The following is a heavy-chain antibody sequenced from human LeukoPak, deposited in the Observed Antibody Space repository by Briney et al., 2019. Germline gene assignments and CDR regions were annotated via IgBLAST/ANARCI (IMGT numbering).Heavy chain of an antibody. CDR1: GVSFSGYY. D-gene: IGHD2/OR15-2a*01. CDR3: ASTERCSTTCPLDY. V-gene: IGHV4-34*01. J-gene: IGHJ4*02. Sequence: SETLSLTCTVYGVSFSGYYWSWIRQPPGKGLGWIGEINHSGSTHYNPSLKSQVTISLDTSQNQFSLKPSSVTAADTAVYYCASTERCSTTCPLDYWGQGTLVTVSS. CDR2: INHSGST.